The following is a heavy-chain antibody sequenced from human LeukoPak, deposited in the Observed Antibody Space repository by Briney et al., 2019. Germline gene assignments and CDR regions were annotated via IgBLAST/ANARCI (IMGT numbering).Heavy chain of an antibody. D-gene: IGHD2/OR15-2a*01. Sequence: SETLSLTYHVSGASISSYCWHCIRQPPGKGLEWIGYIFYTGRTNYNPSLKSRISMSVDTPKNHFSLKVTSVTAADTAVYSFASLVYTTSYWGQGSLITVSS. J-gene: IGHJ4*02. CDR2: IFYTGRT. CDR3: ASLVYTTSY. CDR1: GASISSYC. V-gene: IGHV4-59*01.